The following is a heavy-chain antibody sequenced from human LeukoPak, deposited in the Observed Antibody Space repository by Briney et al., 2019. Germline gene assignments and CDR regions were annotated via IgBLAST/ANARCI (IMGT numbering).Heavy chain of an antibody. V-gene: IGHV4-59*01. CDR1: GGSISSYY. Sequence: SVTLSLTCSVSGGSISSYYWSWIRQPPGKGLEWIGYIYYSGSTNYNPSLKSRVTMSVDTSKNQFSLKLSSVTAAYTAVYHCAGGGQWLAFDYWGQGTLVTVSS. J-gene: IGHJ4*02. CDR2: IYYSGST. D-gene: IGHD6-19*01. CDR3: AGGGQWLAFDY.